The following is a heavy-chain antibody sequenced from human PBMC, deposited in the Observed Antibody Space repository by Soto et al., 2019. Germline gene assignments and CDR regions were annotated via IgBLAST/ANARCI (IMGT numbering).Heavy chain of an antibody. Sequence: GGSLRLSCAASGFTFSSYGMHWVRQAPGKGLEWVAVITYGGSNKYYADSVKGRFTISRDNSKNKLYLQMNSLRAEDTAVYYCAKGRRATVTFMDVWGKGTTVTVSS. D-gene: IGHD4-4*01. J-gene: IGHJ6*03. CDR2: ITYGGSNK. CDR1: GFTFSSYG. CDR3: AKGRRATVTFMDV. V-gene: IGHV3-30*18.